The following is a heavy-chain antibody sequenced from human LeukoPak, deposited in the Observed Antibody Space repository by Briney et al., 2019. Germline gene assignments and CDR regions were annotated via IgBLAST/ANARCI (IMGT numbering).Heavy chain of an antibody. J-gene: IGHJ4*01. CDR3: ASKKWESLHF. Sequence: SWTGSAFSSGSEWIRGVPQAPRKGLEWVANIKQEGREKYYVDSVKGRFTISIDNAKNSLDLKMNSMRAEDTAVYYYASKKWESLHF. CDR1: AFSSGSEW. CDR2: IKQEGREK. V-gene: IGHV3-7*01. D-gene: IGHD1-26*01.